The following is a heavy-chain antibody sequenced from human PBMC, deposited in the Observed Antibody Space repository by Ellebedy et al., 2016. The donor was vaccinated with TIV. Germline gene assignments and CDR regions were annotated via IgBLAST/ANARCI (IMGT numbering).Heavy chain of an antibody. V-gene: IGHV3-21*01. Sequence: GESLKISXAASGFTFSNYSMNWVRQASGKGLEWVSSISSSSSYIYYAYSVKGRFIISRDNAKNSLYLQMNSLRAEDTAGYYCARDTSRNYDILTGYYTPYYYGMDVWGQGTTVTVSS. J-gene: IGHJ6*02. CDR3: ARDTSRNYDILTGYYTPYYYGMDV. CDR2: ISSSSSYI. CDR1: GFTFSNYS. D-gene: IGHD3-9*01.